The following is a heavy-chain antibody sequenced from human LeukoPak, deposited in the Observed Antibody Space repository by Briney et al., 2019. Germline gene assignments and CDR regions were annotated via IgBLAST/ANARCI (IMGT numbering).Heavy chain of an antibody. CDR3: AREGFCSGGTCYSGNAFDI. J-gene: IGHJ3*02. CDR2: ISSSSSYI. D-gene: IGHD2-15*01. CDR1: GFIFSNYA. Sequence: GGSLRLSCAASGFIFSNYAVNWVRQAPGKGLEWVSSISSSSSYIYYADSMKGRFTISRDNAKNSLYLQMNSLRAEDTAVYYCAREGFCSGGTCYSGNAFDIWGQGTMVTVSS. V-gene: IGHV3-21*01.